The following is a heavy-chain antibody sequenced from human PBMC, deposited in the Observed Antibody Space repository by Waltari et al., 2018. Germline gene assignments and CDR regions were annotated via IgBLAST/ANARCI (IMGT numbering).Heavy chain of an antibody. J-gene: IGHJ6*02. V-gene: IGHV5-51*01. CDR3: ARSVYADYSYYGMDV. CDR1: GYGLTHYW. D-gene: IGHD2-8*01. Sequence: EVQLVQSGAEVKKPGESLTISCKGSGYGLTHYWTGRVRQMPGKGLEWMGTIYPGDSESRYSPSFQGQVTISADKSISTAYLQWSSLKASDTAMYYCARSVYADYSYYGMDVWGQGTTVTVSS. CDR2: IYPGDSES.